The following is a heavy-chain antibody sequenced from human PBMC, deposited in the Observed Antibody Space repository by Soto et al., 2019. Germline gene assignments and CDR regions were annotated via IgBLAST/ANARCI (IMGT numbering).Heavy chain of an antibody. CDR1: GGTFSSYT. Sequence: QVQLVQSGAEVKKPGSSVTVSCKASGGTFSSYTISWVRQAPGQGLEWMGRIIPILGIANYAQKFQGRVTITEDKSTSTAYMELSSRSSEDTDMYYCARDFVSSNGELGRGAFDIWGQGTMVTVSS. J-gene: IGHJ3*02. CDR3: ARDFVSSNGELGRGAFDI. CDR2: IIPILGIA. V-gene: IGHV1-69*08. D-gene: IGHD4-17*01.